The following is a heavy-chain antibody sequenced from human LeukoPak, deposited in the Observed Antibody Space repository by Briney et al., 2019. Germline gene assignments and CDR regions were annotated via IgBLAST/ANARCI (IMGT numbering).Heavy chain of an antibody. Sequence: SETLSLTCTVSGGYISTYYWSWIRQPPGKGLEWIGYIYYSGTTTYNPSLRSRVTISVDTSKNLFSLKLSSVTAADTAVYYCARMGVGATADAFDIWGQGTMVTVSS. CDR1: GGYISTYY. CDR3: ARMGVGATADAFDI. J-gene: IGHJ3*02. D-gene: IGHD1-26*01. V-gene: IGHV4-59*01. CDR2: IYYSGTT.